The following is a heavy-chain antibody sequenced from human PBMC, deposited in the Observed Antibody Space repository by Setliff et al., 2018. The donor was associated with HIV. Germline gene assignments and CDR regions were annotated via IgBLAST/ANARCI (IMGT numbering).Heavy chain of an antibody. CDR1: GGSISSGDYY. V-gene: IGHV4-30-4*08. D-gene: IGHD5-12*01. CDR2: IYYSGTT. Sequence: SETLSLTCTVSGGSISSGDYYWSWIRQPPGKGLEWIGFIYYSGTTYYSPSLKSRLTISIDTSKNQFSLKLNSVTAADTATYYCARGRVATIWYYFDFWGQGTLVTVSS. J-gene: IGHJ4*02. CDR3: ARGRVATIWYYFDF.